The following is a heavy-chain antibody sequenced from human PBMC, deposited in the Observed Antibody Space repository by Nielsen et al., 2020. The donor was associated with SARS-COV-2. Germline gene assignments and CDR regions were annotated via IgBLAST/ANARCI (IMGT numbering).Heavy chain of an antibody. CDR1: GGSISSGGYS. CDR3: ARGGRITFGGAAAAFDI. J-gene: IGHJ3*02. V-gene: IGHV4-30-2*01. CDR2: IYHSGRT. Sequence: LRLSCAVSGGSISSGGYSWSWIRQPPGKGLEWIGYIYHSGRTYYNPSLKSRVTISVDRSKNQFSLKLSSVTAADTAVYYCARGGRITFGGAAAAFDIWGQGTMGTVAS. D-gene: IGHD3-16*01.